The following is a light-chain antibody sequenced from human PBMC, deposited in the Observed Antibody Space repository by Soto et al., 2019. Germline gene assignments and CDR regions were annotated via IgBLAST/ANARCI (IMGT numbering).Light chain of an antibody. Sequence: DIQMTKSPSTLSPSVGDRVTITCRASRSISDWLAWYQQKPGKAPELLIFDASSLKSGVPSRFSGSGSGTEFTLTISRLQPDDVATYYCLQYSSHSWTFGQGTKVDI. CDR1: RSISDW. V-gene: IGKV1-5*01. CDR2: DAS. J-gene: IGKJ1*01. CDR3: LQYSSHSWT.